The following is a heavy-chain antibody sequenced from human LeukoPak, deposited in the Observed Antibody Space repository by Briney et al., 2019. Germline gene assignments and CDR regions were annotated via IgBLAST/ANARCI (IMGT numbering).Heavy chain of an antibody. Sequence: ASVKVSCKASGYTFTSYGISWVRQAPGQGLEWMGWISAYNGNTNYAQKLQGRVTMTTDTSTSTAYMELRSLRSDDTAVYYCARDRALGYCSSTSCYTCSGGSCYPLGYWGQGTLVTVSS. V-gene: IGHV1-18*01. D-gene: IGHD2-2*02. J-gene: IGHJ4*02. CDR3: ARDRALGYCSSTSCYTCSGGSCYPLGY. CDR1: GYTFTSYG. CDR2: ISAYNGNT.